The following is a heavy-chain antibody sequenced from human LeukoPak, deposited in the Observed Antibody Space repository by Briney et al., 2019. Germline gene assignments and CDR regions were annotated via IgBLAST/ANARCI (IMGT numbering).Heavy chain of an antibody. CDR1: VYTFTSYG. D-gene: IGHD3-9*01. CDR2: ISAYNGNT. CDR3: ARVGDILTGYFLVDY. V-gene: IGHV1-18*01. J-gene: IGHJ4*02. Sequence: ASVKVSCKASVYTFTSYGISWVRQAPGQGLEWMGWISAYNGNTNYAQKLQGRVTMTTDTSTSTAYMELRSLRSDDTAVYYCARVGDILTGYFLVDYWGQGTLVTVSS.